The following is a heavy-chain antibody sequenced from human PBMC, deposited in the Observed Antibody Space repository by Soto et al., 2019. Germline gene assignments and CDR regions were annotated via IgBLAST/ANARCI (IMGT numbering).Heavy chain of an antibody. Sequence: PGGSLRLSCAVSGFTFSIYGMSWVRQAPGKGLEWVSAISASSSTTYYADTVKGRFTISRDNSKNTLHLQMNSLRAEDAAVYYCAKSTVAGTIFAHGMDVWGQGTTVTVSS. J-gene: IGHJ6*02. D-gene: IGHD6-19*01. CDR2: ISASSSTT. V-gene: IGHV3-23*01. CDR1: GFTFSIYG. CDR3: AKSTVAGTIFAHGMDV.